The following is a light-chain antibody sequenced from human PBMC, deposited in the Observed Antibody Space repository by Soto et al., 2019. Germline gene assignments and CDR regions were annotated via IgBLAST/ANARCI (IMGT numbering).Light chain of an antibody. Sequence: DIVMTQSPPSLPVTPGEPASISCRSSQSLLHSNGYNYLDWYLQKPGQSPQLLIYLGSNRASGVPDRFSGSVSGTDFTLKISRVEAEDVGVYYCMQALQTPRTFGQGTKVEIK. CDR3: MQALQTPRT. V-gene: IGKV2-28*01. CDR1: QSLLHSNGYNY. J-gene: IGKJ1*01. CDR2: LGS.